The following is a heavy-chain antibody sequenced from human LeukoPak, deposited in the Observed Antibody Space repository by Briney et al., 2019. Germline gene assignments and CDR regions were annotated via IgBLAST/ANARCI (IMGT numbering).Heavy chain of an antibody. V-gene: IGHV3-15*01. CDR3: TTDLLRYFDWLRFDP. D-gene: IGHD3-9*01. CDR2: IKTKTDGGTT. CDR1: GFTFSNAW. Sequence: GGSLRLSCAASGFTFSNAWMSWVRQAPGKGLEWVGRIKTKTDGGTTDYAAPVKGRFTISRDDSKNTLYLQMNSLKTEDTAVYYCTTDLLRYFDWLRFDPWGQGTLVTVSS. J-gene: IGHJ5*02.